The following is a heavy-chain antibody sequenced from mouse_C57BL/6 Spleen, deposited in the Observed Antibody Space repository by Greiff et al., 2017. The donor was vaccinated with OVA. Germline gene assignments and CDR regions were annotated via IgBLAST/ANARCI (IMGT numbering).Heavy chain of an antibody. CDR2: INPNNGGT. CDR3: ARSYLYYYGSRSYFDY. Sequence: EVQLQQSGPELVKPGASVKMSCKASGYTFTDYNMHWVKQSHGKSLEWIGYINPNNGGTSYNQKFKGKATLTVNKSSSTAYMELRSLTSEDSAVYYCARSYLYYYGSRSYFDYWGQGTTLTVSS. J-gene: IGHJ2*01. CDR1: GYTFTDYN. D-gene: IGHD1-1*01. V-gene: IGHV1-22*01.